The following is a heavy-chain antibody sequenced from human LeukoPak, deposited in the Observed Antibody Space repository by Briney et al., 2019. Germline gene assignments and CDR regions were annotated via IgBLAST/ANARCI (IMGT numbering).Heavy chain of an antibody. CDR3: ARGGRDGCNYQNFLDY. CDR1: GYTFTSYY. Sequence: ASVTVSCKASGYTFTSYYMHWVRQAPGQGLEWMGIINPSGGSTSYAQKFQGRVTMTRDTSTSTVYMELSSLRSEDTAVYYCARGGRDGCNYQNFLDYWGQGTLVTVSS. CDR2: INPSGGST. J-gene: IGHJ4*02. V-gene: IGHV1-46*01. D-gene: IGHD5-24*01.